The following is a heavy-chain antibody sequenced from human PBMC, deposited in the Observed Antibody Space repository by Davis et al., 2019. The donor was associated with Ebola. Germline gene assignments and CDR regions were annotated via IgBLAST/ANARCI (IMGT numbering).Heavy chain of an antibody. Sequence: ASVKVSCKASGYTFSSYGIIWVRQAPGQGLEWMGWISGYDGYTNYAEKVQGRVTLSTDTSTSTAYMELRSLRSDDTAVYYCARETLLWFRELLGGGGYYFDYWGQGTLVTVSS. V-gene: IGHV1-18*01. CDR3: ARETLLWFRELLGGGGYYFDY. J-gene: IGHJ4*02. D-gene: IGHD3-10*01. CDR2: ISGYDGYT. CDR1: GYTFSSYG.